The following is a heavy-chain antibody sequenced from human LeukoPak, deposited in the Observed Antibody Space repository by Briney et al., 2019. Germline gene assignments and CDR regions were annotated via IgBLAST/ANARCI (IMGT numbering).Heavy chain of an antibody. D-gene: IGHD4-17*01. Sequence: SETLSLTCTVSGYSISSGYYWGWIRQPPGKGLEWIGEINHSGSTNYNPSLKSRVTISVDTSKNQFSLKLSSVTAADTAVYYCAREGDYLANYYYYMDVWGKGTTVTVSS. V-gene: IGHV4-38-2*02. CDR2: INHSGST. J-gene: IGHJ6*03. CDR1: GYSISSGYY. CDR3: AREGDYLANYYYYMDV.